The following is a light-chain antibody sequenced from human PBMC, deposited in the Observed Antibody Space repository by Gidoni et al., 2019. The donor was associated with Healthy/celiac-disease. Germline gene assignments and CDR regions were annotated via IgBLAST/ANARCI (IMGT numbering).Light chain of an antibody. Sequence: QSVLTQPPSVSGAPGQRVTISCTGSSSNIGAGYDVHWYQQLPATAPKLLIYGNNNRPSGVPDRFSGSKSGTSASLAITGLQAEDEADYYCQSYDSSLSPWVFGGGTKLTVL. CDR3: QSYDSSLSPWV. V-gene: IGLV1-40*01. CDR2: GNN. CDR1: SSNIGAGYD. J-gene: IGLJ3*02.